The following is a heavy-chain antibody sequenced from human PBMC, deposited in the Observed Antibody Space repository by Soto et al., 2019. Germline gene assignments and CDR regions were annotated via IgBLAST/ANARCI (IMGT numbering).Heavy chain of an antibody. J-gene: IGHJ5*02. CDR1: GGTFSSYA. V-gene: IGHV1-69*01. D-gene: IGHD3-10*01. CDR3: ARSMARGLSQYNWSDP. CDR2: IIPTFGTV. Sequence: QVQLVQSGAEVKKSGSSVKVSCQASGGTFSSYAITWVRQAPAQGLEWMGGIIPTFGTVNYAQKFQGRVTITADDSTSTAYMELSSLTSKDTAVYYCARSMARGLSQYNWSDPWCQGTLVTVSS.